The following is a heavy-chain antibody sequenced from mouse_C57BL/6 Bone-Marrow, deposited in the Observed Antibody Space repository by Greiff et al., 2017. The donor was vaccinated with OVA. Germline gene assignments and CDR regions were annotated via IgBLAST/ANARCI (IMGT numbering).Heavy chain of an antibody. D-gene: IGHD2-1*01. CDR2: IWSGGST. V-gene: IGHV2-2*01. J-gene: IGHJ3*01. Sequence: QVQLQQSGPGLVQPSQSLSITCTVSGFSLTSYGVHWVRQSPGKGLEWLGVIWSGGSTDYNAAFISRLSISKDNSKSQVFVKMNSLQADDTAIYYCARLLPWFAYWGQGTLVTVSA. CDR3: ARLLPWFAY. CDR1: GFSLTSYG.